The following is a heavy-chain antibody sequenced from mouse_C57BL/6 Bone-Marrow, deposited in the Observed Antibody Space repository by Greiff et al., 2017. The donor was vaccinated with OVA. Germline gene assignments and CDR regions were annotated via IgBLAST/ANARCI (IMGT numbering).Heavy chain of an antibody. J-gene: IGHJ4*01. CDR1: GFTFSSYT. CDR3: ARQGYYGSGAMDY. V-gene: IGHV5-9*01. CDR2: ISGGGGNT. D-gene: IGHD1-1*01. Sequence: EVKLVESGGGLVKPGGSLKLSCAASGFTFSSYTMSWVRQTPEKRLEWVATISGGGGNTYYPDSVKGRFTISRDNAKNTLYLQMSSMRSEDTALYYCARQGYYGSGAMDYWGQGTSVTVSS.